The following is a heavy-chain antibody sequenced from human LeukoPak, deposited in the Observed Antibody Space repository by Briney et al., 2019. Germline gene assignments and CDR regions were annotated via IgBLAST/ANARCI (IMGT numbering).Heavy chain of an antibody. J-gene: IGHJ4*02. D-gene: IGHD3-10*01. CDR3: ARRYYGSGSPKRSFDY. CDR2: INHSGST. CDR1: GGSFSGYY. V-gene: IGHV4-34*01. Sequence: PSETLSLTCAVYGGSFSGYYWSWIRQPPGKGLEWIGEINHSGSTNYNPSLKSRVTISVDTSKNQFSLKLSSVTAADTAVYYCARRYYGSGSPKRSFDYWGQGTLVTVSS.